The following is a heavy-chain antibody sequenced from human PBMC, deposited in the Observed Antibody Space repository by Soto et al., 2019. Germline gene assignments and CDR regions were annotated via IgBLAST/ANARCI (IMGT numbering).Heavy chain of an antibody. CDR1: GFTFSNDW. Sequence: EVQLVETGGGLVKPGGPLRLSCAASGFTFSNDWMNWVRQAPGKGLEWVGRIKRKTDGGTTDYAAPVKGRFTISRDDSKNTPYLQMNSLKTDATAVYYCIARYPYYFDSWGQGTLVTVSS. V-gene: IGHV3-15*07. D-gene: IGHD3-16*02. CDR3: IARYPYYFDS. J-gene: IGHJ4*02. CDR2: IKRKTDGGTT.